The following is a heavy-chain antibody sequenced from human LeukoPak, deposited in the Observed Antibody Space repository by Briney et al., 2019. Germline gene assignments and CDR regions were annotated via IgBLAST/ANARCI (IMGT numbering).Heavy chain of an antibody. CDR1: GFTFSSYW. Sequence: SGGSLTLSCAASGFTFSSYWMHWVRQAPRKGLVWVSRIDTDGSSTNYADSVKGRFAISRDNAKNTLYLQMNSLRAEDTAVYYCAKDVYGGLDYWGQGALVSVSS. V-gene: IGHV3-74*01. J-gene: IGHJ4*02. D-gene: IGHD4-23*01. CDR2: IDTDGSST. CDR3: AKDVYGGLDY.